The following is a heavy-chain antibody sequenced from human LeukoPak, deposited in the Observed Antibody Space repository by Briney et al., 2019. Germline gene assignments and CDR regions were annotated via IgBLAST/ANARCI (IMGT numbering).Heavy chain of an antibody. J-gene: IGHJ4*02. D-gene: IGHD1-26*01. Sequence: AGSLRLSCAASGFNFNDAWMTWVRQAPGKGLEWLGRIKGNSDGWATSYGAPVQDRITISRDESENTVYMQMSRLKTEDTAVYYCCTLGIRFWSVGYWGLGTPVTVSS. CDR3: CTLGIRFWSVGY. CDR2: IKGNSDGWAT. V-gene: IGHV3-15*01. CDR1: GFNFNDAW.